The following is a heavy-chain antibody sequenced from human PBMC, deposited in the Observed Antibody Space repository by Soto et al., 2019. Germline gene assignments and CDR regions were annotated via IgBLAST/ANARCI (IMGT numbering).Heavy chain of an antibody. CDR1: GGSIRCYY. D-gene: IGHD3-22*01. V-gene: IGHV4-59*01. Sequence: SETLSLTCTVSGGSIRCYYWSWIRQPPGKGLEWIGYIYYSGGSTSYNPSLRSRLTISVDTSKNQFSLRLTSVTAADTAVYYCAREGSSGYKFFDYWGQGTLVTVSS. CDR3: AREGSSGYKFFDY. CDR2: IYYSGGST. J-gene: IGHJ4*02.